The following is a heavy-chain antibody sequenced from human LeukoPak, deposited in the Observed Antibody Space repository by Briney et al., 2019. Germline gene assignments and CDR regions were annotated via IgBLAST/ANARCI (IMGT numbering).Heavy chain of an antibody. Sequence: SETLSLTCTVSGGSISSYYWSWIRQPPGKGLEWIGYIYYSGSTNYNPSLKSRVTISVDTSKNQFSLKLSSVTPEDTAVYYCARVSSNRGHAFDIWGQGTMVTVSS. V-gene: IGHV4-59*12. J-gene: IGHJ3*02. CDR2: IYYSGST. CDR1: GGSISSYY. CDR3: ARVSSNRGHAFDI.